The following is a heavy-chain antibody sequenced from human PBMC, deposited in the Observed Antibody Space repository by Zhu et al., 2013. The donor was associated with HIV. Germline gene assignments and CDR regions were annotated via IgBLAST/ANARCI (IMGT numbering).Heavy chain of an antibody. J-gene: IGHJ4*02. CDR1: GYSISTGYY. CDR3: ASSGWYRGY. Sequence: QVQLQESGPGLVKPSETLSLTCAVAGYSISTGYYWGWIRQPPGKGLEWIGSIYQSGTTHYNPSLRSRATISVDTSKNQFSLSLSSVTAADTAVYYCASSGWYRGYWGQGTLVTVSS. D-gene: IGHD6-19*01. CDR2: IYQSGTT. V-gene: IGHV4-38-2*01.